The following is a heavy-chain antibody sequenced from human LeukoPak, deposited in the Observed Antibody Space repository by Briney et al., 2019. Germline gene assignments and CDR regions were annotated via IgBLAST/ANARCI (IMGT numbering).Heavy chain of an antibody. CDR2: IIPILGIA. CDR1: GGTFSSYA. J-gene: IGHJ4*02. V-gene: IGHV1-69*04. Sequence: ASVKVSCKASGGTFSSYAISWVRQAPGQGPEWMGRIIPILGIANYAQKFQGRVTITADKSTSTAYMELSSLRSEDTAVYYCARAPPSLYRGPPLYDYWGQGTLVTVSS. D-gene: IGHD2-2*02. CDR3: ARAPPSLYRGPPLYDY.